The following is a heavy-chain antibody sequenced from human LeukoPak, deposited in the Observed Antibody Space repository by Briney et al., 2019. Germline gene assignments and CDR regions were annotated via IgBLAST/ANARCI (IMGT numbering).Heavy chain of an antibody. Sequence: SETLSLTCAVYGGSFSGYYWSWIRQPPGKGPEWIGEINHSGSTNYNPSLKSRVTISVDKSKNQFSLKLSSVTAADTAVYYCARERFLEWLSNSFNWFDPWGQGTLVTVSS. J-gene: IGHJ5*02. D-gene: IGHD3-3*01. V-gene: IGHV4-34*01. CDR2: INHSGST. CDR3: ARERFLEWLSNSFNWFDP. CDR1: GGSFSGYY.